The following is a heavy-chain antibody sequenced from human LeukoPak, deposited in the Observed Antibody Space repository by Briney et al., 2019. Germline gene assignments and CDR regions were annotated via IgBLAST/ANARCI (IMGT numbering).Heavy chain of an antibody. CDR2: IYPDDSDT. J-gene: IGHJ3*02. Sequence: GESLKISCKGSGYTFTNNWISWVRQTPGKGLEWMGIIYPDDSDTRYSPSFQGQVTFSADKSISTAYLLWSSLRASDTAMYYCARSTRSSSRDAFDIWGQGTVVTVSS. CDR3: ARSTRSSSRDAFDI. V-gene: IGHV5-51*01. CDR1: GYTFTNNW. D-gene: IGHD2-2*01.